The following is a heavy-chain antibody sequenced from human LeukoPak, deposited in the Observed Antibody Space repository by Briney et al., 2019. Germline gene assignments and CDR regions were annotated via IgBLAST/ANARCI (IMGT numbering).Heavy chain of an antibody. Sequence: PGGSLRLSCAASGFTFSSYSMNWVRQAPGKGLEWVSSISSSSSYIYYADSVKGRFTISRDNAKNSLYLQMNSLRAEDTAVYYCARDCGGDCYPGGAFDIWGQGTMVTVSS. D-gene: IGHD2-21*02. CDR2: ISSSSSYI. V-gene: IGHV3-21*01. J-gene: IGHJ3*02. CDR1: GFTFSSYS. CDR3: ARDCGGDCYPGGAFDI.